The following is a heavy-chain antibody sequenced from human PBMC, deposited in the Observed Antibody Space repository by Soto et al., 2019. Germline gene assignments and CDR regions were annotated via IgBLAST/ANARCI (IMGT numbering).Heavy chain of an antibody. Sequence: ASGKVSCMAPGGTFSSYAISWIRQAPRQGLGWIGGIIPIFGTANYAQKFQGRVTITADKSTTTAYMELSSLRSERTVVYYCATELYRYCSSTSCFYNWSNPWGKRSLVTFCS. D-gene: IGHD2-2*01. J-gene: IGHJ5*02. V-gene: IGHV1-69*06. CDR1: GGTFSSYA. CDR2: IIPIFGTA. CDR3: ATELYRYCSSTSCFYNWSNP.